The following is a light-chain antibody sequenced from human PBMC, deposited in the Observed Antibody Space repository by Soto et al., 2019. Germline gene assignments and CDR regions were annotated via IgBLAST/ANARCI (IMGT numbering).Light chain of an antibody. CDR3: QQYNRYWT. CDR2: DAS. CDR1: QSVSSW. V-gene: IGKV1-5*01. Sequence: DIQMTQSPSTLSASVGDRVTITCRASQSVSSWLAWYQQKPGKAPKVLIYDASSLESGVPPRFSGSGSGTEFTLTISSLQPDDFATYYCQQYNRYWTFGQGTKV. J-gene: IGKJ1*01.